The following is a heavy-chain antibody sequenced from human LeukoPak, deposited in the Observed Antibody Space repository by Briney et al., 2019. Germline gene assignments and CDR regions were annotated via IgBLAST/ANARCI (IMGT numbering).Heavy chain of an antibody. D-gene: IGHD2-2*01. CDR2: IYYSGST. Sequence: SETLSLTCTVSGGSIDSGDYYWSWIRQPPGKGLEWIGYIYYSGSTYYNPSLKSRVTISVDTSKNQFSLKLSSVTAADTAVYYCARILSSDCSSTSCYPDYWGQGTLVTVSS. V-gene: IGHV4-30-4*02. J-gene: IGHJ4*02. CDR1: GGSIDSGDYY. CDR3: ARILSSDCSSTSCYPDY.